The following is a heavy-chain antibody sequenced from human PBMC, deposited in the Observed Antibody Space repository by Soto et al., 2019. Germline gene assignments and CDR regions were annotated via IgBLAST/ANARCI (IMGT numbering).Heavy chain of an antibody. CDR3: ARQQDFTFDY. V-gene: IGHV4-39*01. J-gene: IGHJ4*02. Sequence: QLQLQESGPGLVKPSETLSLTCTVSGGSISSTSYYWGWIRQPPGKGLQWIGSIYYSGSTYYNPSRESRVPIPVDTTRNQSALKLSSVTAADTAVYYYARQQDFTFDYWGQGTLVTVSS. CDR2: IYYSGST. CDR1: GGSISSTSYY.